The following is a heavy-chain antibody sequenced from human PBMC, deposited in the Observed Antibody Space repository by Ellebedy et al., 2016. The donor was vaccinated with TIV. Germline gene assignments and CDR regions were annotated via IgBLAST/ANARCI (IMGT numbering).Heavy chain of an antibody. Sequence: PGGSLRLSCAASGFTFSSYAMSWVRQAPGKGLEWVSAISGSGGSTYYANSVKGRFTISRDNSKNTLYLQMNSLSAEDTAVYYCAKTRTGWELRDWFDPWGQGTLVTVSS. D-gene: IGHD1-26*01. CDR1: GFTFSSYA. V-gene: IGHV3-23*01. J-gene: IGHJ5*02. CDR3: AKTRTGWELRDWFDP. CDR2: ISGSGGST.